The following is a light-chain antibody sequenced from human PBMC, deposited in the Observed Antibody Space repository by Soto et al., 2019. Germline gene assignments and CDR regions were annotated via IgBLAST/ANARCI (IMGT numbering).Light chain of an antibody. V-gene: IGKV3D-20*02. CDR1: QSVSSSY. Sequence: EIVLTQSPGTLSLSPGERATLSCRASQSVSSSYLAWYQQKPGQAPRLLIYDASNRATGIPARFSGSGSGTDFTLTISSLEPDDFAVDYCQQRADWPITFGQGTRLEIK. CDR2: DAS. CDR3: QQRADWPIT. J-gene: IGKJ5*01.